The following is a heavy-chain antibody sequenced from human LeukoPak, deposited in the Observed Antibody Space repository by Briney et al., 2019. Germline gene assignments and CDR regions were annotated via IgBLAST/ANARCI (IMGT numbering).Heavy chain of an antibody. CDR1: GFTFDDYT. V-gene: IGHV3-43*01. Sequence: GGSLRLSCAASGFTFDDYTMHWVRQAPGKGLEWVSLISWDGGSTYYAGSVKGRFTISRDNSKNSLYLQMNSLRTEDTALYYCAKDQCSSTSCYLYYYYYGMDVWGQGTTVTVSS. CDR3: AKDQCSSTSCYLYYYYYGMDV. J-gene: IGHJ6*02. D-gene: IGHD2-2*01. CDR2: ISWDGGST.